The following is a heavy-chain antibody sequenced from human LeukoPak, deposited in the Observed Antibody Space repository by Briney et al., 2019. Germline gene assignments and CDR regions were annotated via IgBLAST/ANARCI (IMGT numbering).Heavy chain of an antibody. CDR1: GGTFSSYA. CDR3: ATAKYSSSWYGAFDI. Sequence: SVKVSCKASGGTFSSYAISWVRQAPGQGLEWMGRIIPILGIANYAQKFQGRVTITADKSTSTAYMELSSLRSEDTAVYYCATAKYSSSWYGAFDIWGQGTMVTVSS. J-gene: IGHJ3*02. D-gene: IGHD6-13*01. V-gene: IGHV1-69*04. CDR2: IIPILGIA.